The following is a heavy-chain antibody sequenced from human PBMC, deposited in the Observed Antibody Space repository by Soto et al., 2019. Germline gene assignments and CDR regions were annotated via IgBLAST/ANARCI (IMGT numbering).Heavy chain of an antibody. V-gene: IGHV4-34*01. J-gene: IGHJ5*02. CDR1: GGSFSGYY. CDR3: ARGRISRSAYYYRSGSTRKFDP. D-gene: IGHD3-10*01. CDR2: INHSGST. Sequence: SETLSLTCAVYGGSFSGYYWSWIRQPPGKGLEWIGEINHSGSTNYNPSLKSRVTISVDTSKNQFSLKLSSVTAADTAVYYCARGRISRSAYYYRSGSTRKFDPWGQGTLVTVSS.